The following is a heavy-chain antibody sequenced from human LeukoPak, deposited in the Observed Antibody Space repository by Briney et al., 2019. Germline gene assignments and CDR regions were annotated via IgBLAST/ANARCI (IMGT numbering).Heavy chain of an antibody. CDR1: GGSFSGYY. Sequence: SETLSLTCAVYGGSFSGYYWSWIRQPPGKGLEWIGEINHSGSTNYNPSLKSRVTISVDTSKNQFSLKLSSVTAADTAVYYCARGVQGWLSYRDYYYGMDVWGQGTTVTVSS. D-gene: IGHD3-3*01. J-gene: IGHJ6*02. V-gene: IGHV4-34*01. CDR2: INHSGST. CDR3: ARGVQGWLSYRDYYYGMDV.